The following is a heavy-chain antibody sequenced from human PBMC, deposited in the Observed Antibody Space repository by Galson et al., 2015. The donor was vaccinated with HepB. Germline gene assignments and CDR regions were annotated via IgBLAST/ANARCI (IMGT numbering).Heavy chain of an antibody. CDR1: GFTFSDYY. CDR2: IYYSGTI. J-gene: IGHJ3*02. D-gene: IGHD5-12*01. CDR3: ARHDGATREGVAFDM. Sequence: LRLSCAASGFTFSDYYMSWIRQAPGKGLEWIASIYYSGTIHYNPSIKSRVTISADTSKNQFSLKLRSVTAADTAVYYCARHDGATREGVAFDMWGQGTMVTVSS. V-gene: IGHV4-59*05.